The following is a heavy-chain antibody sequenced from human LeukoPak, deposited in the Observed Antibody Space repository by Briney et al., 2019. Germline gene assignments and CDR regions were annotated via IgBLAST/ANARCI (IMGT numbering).Heavy chain of an antibody. CDR2: IYYSGST. D-gene: IGHD2-8*02. CDR1: GGSISSGDYY. J-gene: IGHJ3*02. CDR3: ARVGKNLYRWGAFDI. V-gene: IGHV4-30-4*01. Sequence: PSETLSLTCTVSGGSISSGDYYWSWIRQPPGKGLEWIGYIYYSGSTYYNPSLKSRVTISVDTSKNQFSLKLSSVTAADTAVYYCARVGKNLYRWGAFDIWGQGTMVTVSS.